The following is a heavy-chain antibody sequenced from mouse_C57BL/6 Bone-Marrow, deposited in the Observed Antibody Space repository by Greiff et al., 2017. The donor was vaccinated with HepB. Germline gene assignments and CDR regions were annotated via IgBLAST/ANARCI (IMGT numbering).Heavy chain of an antibody. D-gene: IGHD3-3*01. CDR3: ASFILGC. V-gene: IGHV1-69*01. CDR1: GYTFTSYW. CDR2: IDPSDSYT. J-gene: IGHJ2*01. Sequence: QVQLQQPGAELVMPGASVKLSCKASGYTFTSYWMHWVKQRPGQGLEWIGEIDPSDSYTNSNQKFKGKSTLTVDKSSSPAYMQLSSLTSEDSAVYYGASFILGCWGQGTTLTVSS.